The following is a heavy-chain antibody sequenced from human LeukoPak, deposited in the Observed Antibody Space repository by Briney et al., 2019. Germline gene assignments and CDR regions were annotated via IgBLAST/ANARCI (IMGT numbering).Heavy chain of an antibody. J-gene: IGHJ4*02. CDR1: GFTFDDYA. Sequence: GRSLRLSCAASGFTFDDYAMHWVRQAPGKGLEWVSGISWNSGSIGYADSVKGRFTISRDNAKNSLYLQMNSLRAEDTALYYYAKDKGDGYTPPGYFDYWGQGTLVTVSS. V-gene: IGHV3-9*01. CDR2: ISWNSGSI. CDR3: AKDKGDGYTPPGYFDY. D-gene: IGHD5-24*01.